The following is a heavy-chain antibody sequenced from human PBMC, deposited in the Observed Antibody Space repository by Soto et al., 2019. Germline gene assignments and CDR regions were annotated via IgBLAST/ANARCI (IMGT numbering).Heavy chain of an antibody. CDR2: IYRGDST. Sequence: PGGSLRLSCAASGFTVSNNYMSWVRQGPGKGLEWVSTIYRGDSTYYADSVKGRFTISRDNSKNTLYLLMNSLRTEDTDVYYCARYEDSSGGTSGGMDVWAHANTVYVS. CDR3: ARYEDSSGGTSGGMDV. CDR1: GFTVSNNY. D-gene: IGHD2-15*01. V-gene: IGHV3-53*01. J-gene: IGHJ6*02.